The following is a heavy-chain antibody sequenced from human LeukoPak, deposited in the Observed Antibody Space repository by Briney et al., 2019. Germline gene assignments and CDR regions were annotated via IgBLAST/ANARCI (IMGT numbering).Heavy chain of an antibody. CDR2: INPSGGST. J-gene: IGHJ4*02. CDR1: GYTFTSYY. Sequence: ASVKVSCKASGYTFTSYYMHWVRQAPGQGLEWMGIINPSGGSTSYAQKFQGRVTMTRDTSTSTVYMELSSLRSEDTAVYYCARPSAGYSSGRGALAPFDYWGQGTLVTVSS. D-gene: IGHD6-19*01. V-gene: IGHV1-46*01. CDR3: ARPSAGYSSGRGALAPFDY.